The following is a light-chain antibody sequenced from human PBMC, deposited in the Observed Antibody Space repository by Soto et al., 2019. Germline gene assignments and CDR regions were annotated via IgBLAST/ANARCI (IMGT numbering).Light chain of an antibody. CDR3: SSYTSTSSYV. CDR1: SSDIGDYNY. Sequence: QSALTQPASVSGSPGQSITISCTGTSSDIGDYNYVSWYQQHPGKAPKLMIYEVSNRPSGISNRFSGSKSGNTASLTISGLQADDEADYYFSSYTSTSSYVFGTGTKLTVL. V-gene: IGLV2-14*01. J-gene: IGLJ1*01. CDR2: EVS.